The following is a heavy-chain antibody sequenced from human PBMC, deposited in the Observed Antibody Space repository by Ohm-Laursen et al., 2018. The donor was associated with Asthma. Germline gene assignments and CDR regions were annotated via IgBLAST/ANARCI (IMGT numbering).Heavy chain of an antibody. CDR1: GFTFDDYA. V-gene: IGHV3-9*01. Sequence: SLRLSCAASGFTFDDYAMHWVRQAPGKGLEWVSGISWNSGSIGYADSVKGRFTISRDNAKNSLYLQMNSLRAEDTALYYCAKGPYGSGRNYFDYWGQGTLVTVSS. D-gene: IGHD3-10*01. CDR3: AKGPYGSGRNYFDY. CDR2: ISWNSGSI. J-gene: IGHJ4*02.